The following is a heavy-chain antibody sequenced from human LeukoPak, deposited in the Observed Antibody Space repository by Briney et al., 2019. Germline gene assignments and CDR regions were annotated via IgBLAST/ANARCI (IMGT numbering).Heavy chain of an antibody. J-gene: IGHJ4*02. D-gene: IGHD3-3*01. V-gene: IGHV4-59*08. Sequence: SETLSLTCTVSGDSISRLYCNWIRQTPGKGLEWIGYIYYGGSAIYSPSLKSRVTISVDTSKNQFSLRLTSVTAADTAVYYCARGPEWYYFDHWGQGTLVTVSS. CDR1: GDSISRLY. CDR2: IYYGGSA. CDR3: ARGPEWYYFDH.